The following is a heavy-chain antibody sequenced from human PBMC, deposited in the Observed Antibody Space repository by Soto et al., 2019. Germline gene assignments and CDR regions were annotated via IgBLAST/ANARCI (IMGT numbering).Heavy chain of an antibody. Sequence: SGGSLRLSCAASGFTFDDYGMSWVRQAPGKGLEWVSGINWNGGSTGYADSVKGRFTISRDNAKNSLYLQMNSLRAEDTALYHCARIGYCSSTSCSLGAFDIWGQGTMVTVSS. CDR2: INWNGGST. D-gene: IGHD2-2*01. CDR3: ARIGYCSSTSCSLGAFDI. V-gene: IGHV3-20*01. J-gene: IGHJ3*02. CDR1: GFTFDDYG.